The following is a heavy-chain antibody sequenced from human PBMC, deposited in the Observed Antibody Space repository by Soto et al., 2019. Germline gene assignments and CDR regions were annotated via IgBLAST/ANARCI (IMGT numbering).Heavy chain of an antibody. D-gene: IGHD2-15*01. V-gene: IGHV3-49*04. Sequence: GGSLRLSCTASGFTFGDYAMSWVRQAPGKGLEWVGFIRSKAYGGTTEYAASVKGRFTISRDDSKSIAYLQMNSLKTEDTAVYYCATYCSGGSCYYYGMDVWGQGTTVTVSS. CDR2: IRSKAYGGTT. CDR1: GFTFGDYA. CDR3: ATYCSGGSCYYYGMDV. J-gene: IGHJ6*02.